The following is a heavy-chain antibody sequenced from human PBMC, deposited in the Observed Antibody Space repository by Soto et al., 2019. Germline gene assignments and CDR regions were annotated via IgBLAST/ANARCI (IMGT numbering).Heavy chain of an antibody. J-gene: IGHJ6*03. CDR1: GFTFSGSA. D-gene: IGHD6-13*01. V-gene: IGHV3-73*01. CDR3: TRHGTAAAGTSGKSKAYYYYYYMDV. Sequence: GGSLRLSCAASGFTFSGSAMHWVRQASGKGLEWVGRIRSKANSYATAYAASVKGRFTISRDDSKNTAYLQMNSLKTEDTAVYYCTRHGTAAAGTSGKSKAYYYYYYMDVWGKGTTVTVSS. CDR2: IRSKANSYAT.